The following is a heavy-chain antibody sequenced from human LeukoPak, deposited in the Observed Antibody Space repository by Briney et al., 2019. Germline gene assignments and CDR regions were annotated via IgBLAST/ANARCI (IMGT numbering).Heavy chain of an antibody. CDR1: GYSFTSYW. D-gene: IGHD3-22*01. Sequence: GESLKISCEGSGYSFTSYWISWVRQMPGKGLEWMGRIDPSDSYTNYSPSFQGHVTISADKSISTAYLQWSSLKASDTAMYYCARHGPYYYDSSGYSYYYYGMDVWGQGTTVTVSS. CDR3: ARHGPYYYDSSGYSYYYYGMDV. CDR2: IDPSDSYT. V-gene: IGHV5-10-1*01. J-gene: IGHJ6*02.